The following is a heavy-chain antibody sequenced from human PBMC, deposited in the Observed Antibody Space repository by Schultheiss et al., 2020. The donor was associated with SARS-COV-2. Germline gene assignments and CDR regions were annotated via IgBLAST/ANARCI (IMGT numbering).Heavy chain of an antibody. D-gene: IGHD5-12*01. CDR1: GGSISSGGYS. V-gene: IGHV4-61*10. CDR2: IYYSGNT. J-gene: IGHJ6*02. CDR3: ARDNGFYAVDV. Sequence: SETLSLTCAVSGGSISSGGYSWSWIRQPAGKGLEWIGYIYYSGNTNYNPSLNSRITVSTDASANQFSLKLTSVTAADTALYFCARDNGFYAVDVWGQGTTVTVSS.